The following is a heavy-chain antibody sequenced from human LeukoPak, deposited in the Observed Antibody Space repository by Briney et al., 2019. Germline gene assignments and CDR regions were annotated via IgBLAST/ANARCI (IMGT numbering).Heavy chain of an antibody. CDR3: ERRQYYGSGSSHFDY. CDR1: GGSFSGYY. J-gene: IGHJ4*02. V-gene: IGHV4-34*01. Sequence: YPSETLSLTCAVYGGSFSGYYWSWIRQSPGKGLEWIGEINHSGSTNYNPSLKSRVTISIDTSKNQFSLKVKAVTAADATVYYCERRQYYGSGSSHFDYWGQGTLVTVSS. D-gene: IGHD3-10*01. CDR2: INHSGST.